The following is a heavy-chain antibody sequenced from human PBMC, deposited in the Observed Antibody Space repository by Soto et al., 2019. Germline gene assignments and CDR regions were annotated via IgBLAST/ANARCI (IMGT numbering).Heavy chain of an antibody. D-gene: IGHD3-10*01. J-gene: IGHJ4*02. CDR1: CDSMSSSNW. CDR2: AHHSGRT. Sequence: SETLSLTCTVSCDSMSSSNWWNWVRQPPGKGLEWIGEAHHSGRTNYNPSLRSRVTISVDRSQNLFSLKLTSVTAADTAVYYCASQTANYYGSGSYYLPFDYWGQGTLVTVSS. CDR3: ASQTANYYGSGSYYLPFDY. V-gene: IGHV4-4*02.